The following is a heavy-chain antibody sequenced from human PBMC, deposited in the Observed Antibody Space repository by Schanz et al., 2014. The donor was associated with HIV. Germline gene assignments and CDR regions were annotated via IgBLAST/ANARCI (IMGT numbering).Heavy chain of an antibody. CDR1: GFTFSNYA. V-gene: IGHV3-23*01. J-gene: IGHJ4*02. CDR2: ITGSSAHT. Sequence: EVQLLESGGGLVQPGGSRRLSCAASGFTFSNYAMSWVRQAPGKGLEWVSAITGSSAHTYYADSVKGRFTISRDNSKNTLYLQMNSLRPEDTAVYYCAKDYVSQWLADYWGQGTLVTVSS. D-gene: IGHD6-19*01. CDR3: AKDYVSQWLADY.